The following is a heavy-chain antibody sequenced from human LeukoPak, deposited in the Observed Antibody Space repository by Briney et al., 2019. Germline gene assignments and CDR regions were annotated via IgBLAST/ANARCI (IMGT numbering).Heavy chain of an antibody. J-gene: IGHJ3*02. V-gene: IGHV1-2*02. D-gene: IGHD4-17*01. Sequence: GASVKVSCKASGYTFTGYYMHWVRQAPGQGLEWMGWINPNSGGTNYAQKLQGRVTMTTDTSTSTAYMELRSLRSDDTAVYYCARDLAYGDYATAFDIWGQGTMVTVSS. CDR1: GYTFTGYY. CDR3: ARDLAYGDYATAFDI. CDR2: INPNSGGT.